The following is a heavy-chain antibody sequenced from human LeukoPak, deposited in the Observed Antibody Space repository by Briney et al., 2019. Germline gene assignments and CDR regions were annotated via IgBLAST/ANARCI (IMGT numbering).Heavy chain of an antibody. CDR1: GFTVSSNY. CDR2: IYTGGST. Sequence: GGSLRLSCAASGFTVSSNYMSWVRQAPGKGLEWVSVIYTGGSTYYADSVKGRFTISRDNSKNTLYLQMNSLRVEDTAVYYCARVGDYVCKDWGQGTLVTVSP. V-gene: IGHV3-66*01. D-gene: IGHD3-16*01. J-gene: IGHJ4*02. CDR3: ARVGDYVCKD.